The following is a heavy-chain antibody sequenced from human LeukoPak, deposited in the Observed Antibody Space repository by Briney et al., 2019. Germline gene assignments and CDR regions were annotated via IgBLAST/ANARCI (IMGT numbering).Heavy chain of an antibody. J-gene: IGHJ4*02. CDR3: ASGSPAGDY. Sequence: DSVKGRFTISRDNAKNSLYLEMTSLGAEDAAVYYCASGSPAGDYWGQGTLVTVSS. V-gene: IGHV3-7*01. D-gene: IGHD1-26*01.